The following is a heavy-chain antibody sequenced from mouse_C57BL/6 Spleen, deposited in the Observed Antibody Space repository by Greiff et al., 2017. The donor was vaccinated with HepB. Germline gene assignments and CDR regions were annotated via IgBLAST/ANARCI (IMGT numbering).Heavy chain of an antibody. CDR2: ISYDGSN. J-gene: IGHJ2*01. V-gene: IGHV3-6*01. Sequence: EVKLQESGPGLVKPSQSLSLTCSVTGYSLTSGYYWNWIRQFPGNKLEWMGYISYDGSNNYNPSLKNRISITRDTSKNQFFLKLNSVTTEDTATYYCARNYYYGSSYKDYWGQGTTLTVSS. CDR1: GYSLTSGYY. D-gene: IGHD1-1*01. CDR3: ARNYYYGSSYKDY.